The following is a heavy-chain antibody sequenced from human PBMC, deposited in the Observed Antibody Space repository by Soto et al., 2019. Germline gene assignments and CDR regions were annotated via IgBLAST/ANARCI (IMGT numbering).Heavy chain of an antibody. V-gene: IGHV1-69*01. CDR2: IIPIFGTA. Sequence: QVQLVQSGAEVKKPGSSVKVSCKASGGTFSSYAISWVRQAPGQGLEWMGGIIPIFGTANYAQKFQGRVTITADESRGTAYRGLGSLRIGDRAVYYCAGFARVVRGGGDYWGQGTLVTVSS. J-gene: IGHJ4*02. D-gene: IGHD2-21*01. CDR3: AGFARVVRGGGDY. CDR1: GGTFSSYA.